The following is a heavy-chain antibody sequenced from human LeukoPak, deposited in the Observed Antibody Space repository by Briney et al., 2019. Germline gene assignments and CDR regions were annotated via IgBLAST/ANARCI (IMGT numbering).Heavy chain of an antibody. Sequence: ASVKVSCKASGYTFTGYYMHWVRQAPGQGLEWMGWINPNSGGTNYAQKFQGRVTMTRDTSISTAYMELSRLRSDDTAVYYCARTLTVTTRYGCDYWGQGTLVTVSS. J-gene: IGHJ4*02. CDR2: INPNSGGT. D-gene: IGHD4-17*01. V-gene: IGHV1-2*02. CDR1: GYTFTGYY. CDR3: ARTLTVTTRYGCDY.